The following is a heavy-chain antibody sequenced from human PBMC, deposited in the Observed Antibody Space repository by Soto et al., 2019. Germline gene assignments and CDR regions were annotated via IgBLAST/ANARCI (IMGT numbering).Heavy chain of an antibody. Sequence: QVLLVESGGGVVQPGRSLRLSCAASRFTFSDYGMHWVRQAPGKVLEWVAGISHGATRKSYSDSVKGRFIISRDNSKKMLYLQLNSLRREDTAVYYCAKDWVGGSNRYQLDYWGRGTLVTVSS. CDR3: AKDWVGGSNRYQLDY. V-gene: IGHV3-30*18. J-gene: IGHJ4*02. CDR2: ISHGATRK. D-gene: IGHD4-4*01. CDR1: RFTFSDYG.